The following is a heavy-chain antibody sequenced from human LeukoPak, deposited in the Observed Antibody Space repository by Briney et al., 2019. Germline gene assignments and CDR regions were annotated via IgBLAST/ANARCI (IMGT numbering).Heavy chain of an antibody. D-gene: IGHD3-10*01. J-gene: IGHJ6*03. CDR2: ISYDGNNK. Sequence: GGSLRLSCAASGFTFSDYYMSWIHQAPGKGLEWVAVISYDGNNKYYADSVKGRFTISRDNSKNTLYLQMNSLRAEDTAVYYCARHITMVRGVIILGPTNYMDVWGKGTMVTISS. CDR3: ARHITMVRGVIILGPTNYMDV. CDR1: GFTFSDYY. V-gene: IGHV3-30*03.